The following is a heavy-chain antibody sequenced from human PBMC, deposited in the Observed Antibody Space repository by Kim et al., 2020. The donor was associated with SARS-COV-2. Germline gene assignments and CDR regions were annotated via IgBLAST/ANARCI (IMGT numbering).Heavy chain of an antibody. Sequence: GSTYYADSVKGRFTVSRDHSKNTVYLHMNSRRAEDAAIDYCARDPYRFWGYWGRGTLVTVSS. J-gene: IGHJ4*02. D-gene: IGHD3-16*01. CDR2: GST. CDR3: ARDPYRFWGY. V-gene: IGHV3-66*01.